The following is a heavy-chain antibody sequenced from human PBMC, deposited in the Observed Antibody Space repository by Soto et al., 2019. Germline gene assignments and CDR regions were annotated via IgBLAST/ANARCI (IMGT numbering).Heavy chain of an antibody. J-gene: IGHJ6*02. D-gene: IGHD6-13*01. CDR1: GYTFTMYY. V-gene: IGHV1-46*01. Sequence: ASVKVSCKASGYTFTMYYMHGVLQAALRGLEWMGIINPSGGSTSYAQKFQGRVTMTRDTSTSTVYMELSSLRSEDTAVYYCARGAAAGPSLFYYYYGMDVWGQGTTVTVSS. CDR2: INPSGGST. CDR3: ARGAAAGPSLFYYYYGMDV.